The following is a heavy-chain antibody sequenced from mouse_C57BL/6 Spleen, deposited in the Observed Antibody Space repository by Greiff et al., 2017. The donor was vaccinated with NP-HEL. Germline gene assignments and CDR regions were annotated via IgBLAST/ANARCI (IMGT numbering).Heavy chain of an antibody. CDR3: ARVPYDYALENYAMDY. CDR2: INYDGSST. CDR1: GFTFSDYY. V-gene: IGHV5-16*01. D-gene: IGHD2-4*01. Sequence: EVQLVESEGGLVQPGSSMKLSCTASGFTFSDYYMAWVRQVPEKGLEWVANINYDGSSTYYLDSLKSRFIISRDNAKNILYLQMSSLKSEDTATYYCARVPYDYALENYAMDYWGQGTSVTVSS. J-gene: IGHJ4*01.